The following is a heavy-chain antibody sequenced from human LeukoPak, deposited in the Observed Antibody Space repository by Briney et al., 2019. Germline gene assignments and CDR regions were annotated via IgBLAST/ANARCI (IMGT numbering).Heavy chain of an antibody. Sequence: SETLSLTCAVYGXSFSGYYWSWIRQPPGKGLKLIGEINHSRSTNYNPPLKSRVTISVDTSKNQFSLKLSSVTAADTAVYYCARGPEIAAASSNSDAFDIWGQGTMVTVSS. CDR3: ARGPEIAAASSNSDAFDI. J-gene: IGHJ3*02. D-gene: IGHD6-13*01. CDR1: GXSFSGYY. V-gene: IGHV4-34*01. CDR2: INHSRST.